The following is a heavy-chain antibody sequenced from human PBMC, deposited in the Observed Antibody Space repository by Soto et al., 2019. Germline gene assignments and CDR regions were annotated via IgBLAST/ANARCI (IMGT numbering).Heavy chain of an antibody. CDR1: GGSISSYY. CDR3: ARDSKISGYSSSWLGPIAY. J-gene: IGHJ4*02. CDR2: IYYSGST. V-gene: IGHV4-59*01. Sequence: SETLSLTCTVSGGSISSYYWSWIRQPPGKRLEWIGYIYYSGSTNYNPSLKSRVTISVDTSKNQFSLKLSSVTAASTAVYYRARDSKISGYSSSWLGPIAYCRQGTLGTVSS. D-gene: IGHD6-13*01.